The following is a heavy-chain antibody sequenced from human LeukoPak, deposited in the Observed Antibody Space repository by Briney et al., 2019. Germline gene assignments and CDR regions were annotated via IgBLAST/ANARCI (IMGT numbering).Heavy chain of an antibody. CDR2: INPNSGGT. CDR3: ARDSARHITIFGVVIEGYMDV. V-gene: IGHV1-2*02. Sequence: ASVKVSCKASGYTFTGYYMHWVRQAPGQGLEWMGWINPNSGGTNYAKKFQGRVTMTRDTSISTAYMELSRLRSDDTAVYYCARDSARHITIFGVVIEGYMDVWGKGTTVTVSS. D-gene: IGHD3-3*01. CDR1: GYTFTGYY. J-gene: IGHJ6*03.